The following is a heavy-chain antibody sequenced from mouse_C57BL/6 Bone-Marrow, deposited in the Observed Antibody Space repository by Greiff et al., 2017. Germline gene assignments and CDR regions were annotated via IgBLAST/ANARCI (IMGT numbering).Heavy chain of an antibody. CDR1: GYTFTDYY. Sequence: EVQLQQSGPELVQPGASVKISCKASGYTFTDYYMNWVQQSHGKSLEWIGDINPNNGGTSYNQKFKGKATLNVDKSSSTAYMELRRLTSEDSAVYYCERRGEVVATPDYWGQGTTLTVSS. CDR2: INPNNGGT. D-gene: IGHD1-1*01. J-gene: IGHJ2*01. V-gene: IGHV1-26*01. CDR3: ERRGEVVATPDY.